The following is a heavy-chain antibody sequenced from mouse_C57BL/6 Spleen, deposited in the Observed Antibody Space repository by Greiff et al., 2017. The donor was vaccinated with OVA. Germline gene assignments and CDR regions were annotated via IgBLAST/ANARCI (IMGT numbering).Heavy chain of an antibody. Sequence: QIQLQQPGAELVKPRASVKMSCKASGYTFTSYWITWVKQRPGQGLEWIGDIYPGSGSTNYNEKFKSKATLTVDTSSSTAYMQLSSLTSEDSAVYYCARGDGYYVFDYWGQGTTLTVSS. D-gene: IGHD2-3*01. CDR3: ARGDGYYVFDY. CDR1: GYTFTSYW. CDR2: IYPGSGST. J-gene: IGHJ2*01. V-gene: IGHV1-55*01.